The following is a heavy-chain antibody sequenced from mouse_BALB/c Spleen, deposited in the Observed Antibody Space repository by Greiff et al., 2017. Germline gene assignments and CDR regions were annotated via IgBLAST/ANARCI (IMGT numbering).Heavy chain of an antibody. V-gene: IGHV5-2*01. Sequence: EVHLVESGGGLVQPGESLKLSCESNEYEFPSHDMSWVRKTPEKRLEWVASISSGGSTYYPDSVKGRFTISRDNARNILYLQMSSLRSEDTAMYYCARDGYDGAGFAYWGQGTLVTVSA. J-gene: IGHJ3*01. CDR1: EYEFPSHD. CDR2: ISSGGST. CDR3: ARDGYDGAGFAY. D-gene: IGHD2-2*01.